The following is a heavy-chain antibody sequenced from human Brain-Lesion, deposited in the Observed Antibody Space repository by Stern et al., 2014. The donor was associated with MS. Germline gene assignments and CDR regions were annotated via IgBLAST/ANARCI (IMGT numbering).Heavy chain of an antibody. CDR2: IFNSGST. CDR1: GGSISSGGYY. V-gene: IGHV4-61*02. CDR3: ARGRVVPGFQYYATDV. D-gene: IGHD2-2*01. J-gene: IGHJ6*02. Sequence: QVQLQESGPGLVKPSQTLSLSCTVSGGSISSGGYYWSWIRQPAGKGLEWIGRIFNSGSTSYNPSLKSRVTISIDTAQNPVPLTLNSMTAADTAVYYCARGRVVPGFQYYATDVWGQGTTVIVSS.